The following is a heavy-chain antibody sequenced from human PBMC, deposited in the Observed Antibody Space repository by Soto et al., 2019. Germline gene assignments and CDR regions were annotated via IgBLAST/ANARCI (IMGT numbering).Heavy chain of an antibody. V-gene: IGHV3-23*01. CDR2: ISDSGGST. Sequence: EVQLLESGGGLVQPGGSLRLACAASGFTFSRYAMSWVRQAPGKGLEWVSAISDSGGSTYYADSVKGRFTISRDNSKNTLSLQMNCLRAEDTAVYYCAKRVEYSSSTHYFDYWGQGTLVTVSS. CDR1: GFTFSRYA. CDR3: AKRVEYSSSTHYFDY. D-gene: IGHD6-6*01. J-gene: IGHJ4*02.